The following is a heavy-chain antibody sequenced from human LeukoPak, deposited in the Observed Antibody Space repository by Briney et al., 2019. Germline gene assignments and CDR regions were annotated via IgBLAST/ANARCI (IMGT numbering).Heavy chain of an antibody. J-gene: IGHJ5*02. Sequence: PSETLSLTCTVSGYSISSGYYWGWIRQPPGKGLEWIGSIYHSGSTYYNPSLKSRVTISVDTSKNQFSLKLSSVTAADTAVYYCARGRAAAGTRLRFDPWGQGTLVTVSS. CDR1: GYSISSGYY. V-gene: IGHV4-38-2*02. D-gene: IGHD6-13*01. CDR2: IYHSGST. CDR3: ARGRAAAGTRLRFDP.